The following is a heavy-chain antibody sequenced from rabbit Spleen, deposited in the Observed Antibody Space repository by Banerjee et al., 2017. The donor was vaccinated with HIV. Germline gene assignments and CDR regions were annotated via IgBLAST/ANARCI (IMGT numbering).Heavy chain of an antibody. CDR3: ARDLVAVIGWNFSL. J-gene: IGHJ6*01. D-gene: IGHD5-1*01. CDR2: INMVTGKS. Sequence: QEQLVESGGGLVQPEGSLTLTCKASGFDFGSNAMCWVRQAPGKGPEWITCINMVTGKSVYASWAKGRFIMSRTSSTKVTLQMTSLTAADTATYFCARDLVAVIGWNFSLWGPGTLVTVS. V-gene: IGHV1S47*01. CDR1: GFDFGSNA.